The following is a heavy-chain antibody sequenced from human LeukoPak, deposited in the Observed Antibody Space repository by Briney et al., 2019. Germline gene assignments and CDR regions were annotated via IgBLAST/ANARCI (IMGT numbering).Heavy chain of an antibody. CDR2: INSDGSTT. J-gene: IGHJ2*01. CDR3: AKVYGDYPRDWYFDL. D-gene: IGHD4-17*01. Sequence: PGGSLRLSCAASGFTFSSYLMHWVRQAPGKGLVWVSRINSDGSTTNYADSVRGRFTISRDNAKNTLYLQMNSLRAEDTAVYYCAKVYGDYPRDWYFDLWGRGTLVTVSS. V-gene: IGHV3-74*01. CDR1: GFTFSSYL.